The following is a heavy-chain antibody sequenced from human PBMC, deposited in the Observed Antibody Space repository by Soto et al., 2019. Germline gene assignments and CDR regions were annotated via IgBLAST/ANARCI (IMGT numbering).Heavy chain of an antibody. V-gene: IGHV3-9*01. J-gene: IGHJ4*02. D-gene: IGHD4-17*01. CDR2: ISWNSDTI. CDR3: AKSPFGDYERYVDH. CDR1: GFTFHDYA. Sequence: EVQLVESGGGLVQPGRSLTLSCAASGFTFHDYAMHWVRQAPGEGLEWVSAISWNSDTIAYADSARGRFTIARDNAKNSLYLQMHSLRPEDTAFYYCAKSPFGDYERYVDHWGQGTLVTVSS.